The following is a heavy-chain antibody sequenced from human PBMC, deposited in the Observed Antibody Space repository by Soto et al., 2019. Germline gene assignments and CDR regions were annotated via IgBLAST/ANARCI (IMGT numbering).Heavy chain of an antibody. CDR3: ARLSIGDYDFWSGLVGY. V-gene: IGHV4-39*01. CDR1: GGSISSSSYY. CDR2: IYYSGST. J-gene: IGHJ4*02. D-gene: IGHD3-3*01. Sequence: SETLSLTCTFSGGSISSSSYYWGWIRQPPGKGLEWIGSIYYSGSTYYNPSLKSRVTISVDTSKNQFSLKLSSVTAADTAVYYCARLSIGDYDFWSGLVGYWGQGTLVTVSS.